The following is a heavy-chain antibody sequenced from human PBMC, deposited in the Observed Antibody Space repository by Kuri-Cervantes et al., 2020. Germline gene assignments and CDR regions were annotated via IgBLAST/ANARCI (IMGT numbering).Heavy chain of an antibody. CDR2: ISSISSII. Sequence: GESLKISCAASGFTFNNYNMNWVRQAPGKGLEWVSYISSISSIIYYTDSVRGRFTISRDNAKNSLYLQMNNLRAEDTAVYYCARERMILKGDAFDIWGQGTTVTVSS. CDR1: GFTFNNYN. CDR3: ARERMILKGDAFDI. V-gene: IGHV3-48*01. D-gene: IGHD3/OR15-3a*01. J-gene: IGHJ3*02.